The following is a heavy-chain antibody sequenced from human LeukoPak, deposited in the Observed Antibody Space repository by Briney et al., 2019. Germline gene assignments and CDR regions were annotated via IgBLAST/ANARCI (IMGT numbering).Heavy chain of an antibody. D-gene: IGHD3-22*01. CDR1: GFTFSSYA. Sequence: LSGGSLRLSCAASGFTFSSYAMSWVRQAPGKGLGWVSAISGSGGSTYYADSVKGRFTISRDNSKNTLYLQMNSLRAEDTAVYYCAKDVDYEQYWGQGTLVTVSS. V-gene: IGHV3-23*01. CDR2: ISGSGGST. J-gene: IGHJ4*02. CDR3: AKDVDYEQY.